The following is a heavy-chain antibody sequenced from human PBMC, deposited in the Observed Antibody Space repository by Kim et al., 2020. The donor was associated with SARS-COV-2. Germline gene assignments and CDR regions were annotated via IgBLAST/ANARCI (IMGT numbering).Heavy chain of an antibody. V-gene: IGHV3-21*01. CDR1: GFTFSSYS. CDR3: AREGYYGSGSPFDY. CDR2: ISSSSSYI. J-gene: IGHJ4*02. D-gene: IGHD3-10*01. Sequence: GGSLRLSCAASGFTFSSYSMNWVRQAPGKGLEWVSSISSSSSYIYCADSVKGRFTISSDNAKNSLYLQMNSLRAEDTAVYYCAREGYYGSGSPFDYWGQGTLVTVSS.